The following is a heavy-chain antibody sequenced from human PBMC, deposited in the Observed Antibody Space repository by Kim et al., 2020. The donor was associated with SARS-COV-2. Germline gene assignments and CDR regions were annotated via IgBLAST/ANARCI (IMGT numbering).Heavy chain of an antibody. D-gene: IGHD2-21*02. Sequence: QGRVTMTRDTSTSTVYMELSSLRSEDTAVYYCARDPKHIVVVTAIRGFDYWGQGTLVTVSS. V-gene: IGHV1-46*01. CDR3: ARDPKHIVVVTAIRGFDY. J-gene: IGHJ4*02.